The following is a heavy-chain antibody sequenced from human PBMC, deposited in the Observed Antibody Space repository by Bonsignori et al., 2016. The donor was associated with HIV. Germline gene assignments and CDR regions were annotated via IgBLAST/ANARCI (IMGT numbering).Heavy chain of an antibody. CDR2: IRYDGSNK. J-gene: IGHJ3*02. Sequence: GGSLRLSCEGSGLTFSSYDIHWVRQAPGKGLEWVAFIRYDGSNKYYADSVKGRFTISRDNSKNTLYLQMNSLRAEDTALYFCAKGRSRGLFLLLLRFFGVVDDAFDIWGQGTMVTVSS. CDR3: AKGRSRGLFLLLLRFFGVVDDAFDI. D-gene: IGHD3-3*01. CDR1: GLTFSSYD. V-gene: IGHV3-30*02.